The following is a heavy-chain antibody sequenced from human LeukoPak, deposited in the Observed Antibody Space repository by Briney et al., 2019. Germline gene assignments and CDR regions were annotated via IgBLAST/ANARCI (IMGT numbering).Heavy chain of an antibody. CDR1: GFTVSSNY. V-gene: IGHV3-53*05. CDR2: IYSGGST. CDR3: ATWAATILGTDY. D-gene: IGHD3-3*01. J-gene: IGHJ4*02. Sequence: PGGSLRLSCAASGFTVSSNYMSWVRQAPGKGLEWASVIYSGGSTYYADSVKGRFTISRDNSKNTLYLQMNSLRAEDTAVYYCATWAATILGTDYWGQGTLVTVSS.